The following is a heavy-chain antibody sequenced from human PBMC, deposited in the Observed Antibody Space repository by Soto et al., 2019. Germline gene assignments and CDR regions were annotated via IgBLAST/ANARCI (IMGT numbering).Heavy chain of an antibody. J-gene: IGHJ3*01. D-gene: IGHD3-10*01. Sequence: QVQLVESGGGVVQPGRSLRLSCAGSGFSFSDFGMHWVRQAPGKGLEWVAVISYDGSNKNFVGSVKGRFAISRETSKNMMYLQMNRLRPEDTTVYYCAKWFGELFDGFDVWGQGTVVTVSS. CDR1: GFSFSDFG. CDR2: ISYDGSNK. V-gene: IGHV3-30*18. CDR3: AKWFGELFDGFDV.